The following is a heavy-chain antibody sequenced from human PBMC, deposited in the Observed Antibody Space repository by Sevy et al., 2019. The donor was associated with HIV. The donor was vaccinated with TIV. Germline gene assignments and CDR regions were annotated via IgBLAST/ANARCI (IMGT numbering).Heavy chain of an antibody. Sequence: GGSLRLSCAASGFTFSNYAMSWVHQAPGKGLEWVSGVGSGGSTYCADSLKGRFTISRDNSKNTLYLQMNSLRAEDTAVYYCAKGGGIAARLPYYYGMDVWGQGTTVTVSS. CDR2: VGSGGST. D-gene: IGHD6-6*01. V-gene: IGHV3-23*01. CDR1: GFTFSNYA. CDR3: AKGGGIAARLPYYYGMDV. J-gene: IGHJ6*02.